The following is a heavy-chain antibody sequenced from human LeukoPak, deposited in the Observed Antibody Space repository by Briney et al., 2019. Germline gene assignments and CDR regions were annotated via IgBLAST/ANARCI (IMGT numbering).Heavy chain of an antibody. J-gene: IGHJ4*02. CDR3: ARGGGTEWLLVPFEY. D-gene: IGHD3-22*01. Sequence: ASVKVSCKASGGTFSSYAISWVRQAPGQGLEWMGGIIPIFGTANYAQKFQGRVTMTRDTSISTAYMELGSLRSDDTAVYYCARGGGTEWLLVPFEYWGQGTLVTVSS. V-gene: IGHV1-69*05. CDR2: IIPIFGTA. CDR1: GGTFSSYA.